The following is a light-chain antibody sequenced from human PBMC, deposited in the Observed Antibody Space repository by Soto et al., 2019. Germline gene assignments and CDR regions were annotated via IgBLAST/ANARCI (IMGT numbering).Light chain of an antibody. CDR3: QQYSNWPPWT. CDR2: GAS. Sequence: EIVMTQPPATLSVSPGERATLSCRASQSVSSNLAWYQQKLGQAPRLLIYGASTRATGIPGRFSGSGSGTEFTLTISSLQSEDFAVYYCQQYSNWPPWTFGQGTKVDIK. J-gene: IGKJ1*01. CDR1: QSVSSN. V-gene: IGKV3-15*01.